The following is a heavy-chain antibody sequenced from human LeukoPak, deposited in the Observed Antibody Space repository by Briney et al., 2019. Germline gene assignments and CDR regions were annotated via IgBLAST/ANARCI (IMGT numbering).Heavy chain of an antibody. J-gene: IGHJ6*02. CDR3: AKGVVAATNAAYYGMDV. CDR1: GFTFSNYG. CDR2: ISYDESDK. Sequence: GRSLRLSCAASGFTFSNYGMHWVRQAPGKGLEWVAVISYDESDKYYADSVKGRFTISRDNSKNTLYLQMNSLRPEDTAVYYCAKGVVAATNAAYYGMDVWGQGTTVTVTS. V-gene: IGHV3-30*18. D-gene: IGHD2-15*01.